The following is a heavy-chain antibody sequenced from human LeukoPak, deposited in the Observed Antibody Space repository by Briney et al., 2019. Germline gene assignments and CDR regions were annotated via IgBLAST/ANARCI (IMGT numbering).Heavy chain of an antibody. J-gene: IGHJ4*02. Sequence: PGGSLRLSCAASAFSLNAYNMNWARQAPGKGLEWVSSISYTGTYIYCADSVKGRFTISRDNAQNSLYLQMNSLRAEDTAIYYCVRDRGTYRPIDYWGQGTLVTVSS. D-gene: IGHD1-26*01. CDR1: AFSLNAYN. CDR3: VRDRGTYRPIDY. CDR2: ISYTGTYI. V-gene: IGHV3-21*04.